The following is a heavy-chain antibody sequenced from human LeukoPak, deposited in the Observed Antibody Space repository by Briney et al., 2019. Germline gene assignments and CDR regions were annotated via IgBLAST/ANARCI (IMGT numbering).Heavy chain of an antibody. CDR3: ATLTGGDDAFDI. J-gene: IGHJ3*02. Sequence: SETLSLTCTVSGGSISSYYWSWIRQPPGKGLEWIGYIYYSGSTNYNPSLKSRVTISVDTSKNRFSLKLSSVTAADTAVYYCATLTGGDDAFDIWGQGTMVTVSS. D-gene: IGHD4-23*01. CDR1: GGSISSYY. CDR2: IYYSGST. V-gene: IGHV4-59*01.